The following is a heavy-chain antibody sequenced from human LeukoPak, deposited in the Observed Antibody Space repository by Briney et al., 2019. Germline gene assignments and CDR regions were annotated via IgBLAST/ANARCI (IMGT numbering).Heavy chain of an antibody. D-gene: IGHD6-13*01. Sequence: QPGGSLRLSCAASGFTFSSCWMSWVRQAPGKGLEWVSAISGSGGSTYYADSVKGRFTISRDNSKNTLYLQMNSLRAEDTAVYYCAKELIAAAVLTGWFDPWGQGTLVTVSS. CDR3: AKELIAAAVLTGWFDP. J-gene: IGHJ5*02. CDR2: ISGSGGST. V-gene: IGHV3-23*01. CDR1: GFTFSSCW.